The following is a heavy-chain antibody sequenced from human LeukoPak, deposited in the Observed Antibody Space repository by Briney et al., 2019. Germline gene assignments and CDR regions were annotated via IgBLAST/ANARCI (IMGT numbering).Heavy chain of an antibody. CDR1: GFTFSDYS. D-gene: IGHD6-19*01. CDR3: AKDLRGAVAGTVYFDY. CDR2: IGSSSTI. J-gene: IGHJ4*02. V-gene: IGHV3-48*01. Sequence: GGSLRLPCAASGFTFSDYSMNWVRQAPGKGLEWVSYIGSSSTIYYADSVKGRFTISRDNAKNSLYLQMNSLRAEDTAVYYCAKDLRGAVAGTVYFDYWGQGTLVTVSS.